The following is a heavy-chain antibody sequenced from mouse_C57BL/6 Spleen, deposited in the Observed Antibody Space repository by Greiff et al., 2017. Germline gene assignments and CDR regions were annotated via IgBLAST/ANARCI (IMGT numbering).Heavy chain of an antibody. CDR2: IDPSDSYT. D-gene: IGHD2-4*01. CDR3: APLYYDYGDWFAY. Sequence: QVQLQQPGAELVKPGASVKLSCKASGYTFTSYWMQWVKQRPGQGLEWIGEIDPSDSYTNYNQKFKGKATLTVDTSSSTAYMQLSSLTSEDSAVYYCAPLYYDYGDWFAYWGQGTLVTVSA. V-gene: IGHV1-50*01. J-gene: IGHJ3*01. CDR1: GYTFTSYW.